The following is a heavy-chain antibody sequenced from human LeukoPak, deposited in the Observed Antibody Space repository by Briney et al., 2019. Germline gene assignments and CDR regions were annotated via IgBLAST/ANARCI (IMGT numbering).Heavy chain of an antibody. CDR1: GFIFHNYW. J-gene: IGHJ4*02. Sequence: TGGSLRLSCVASGFIFHNYWMSWVRQAPGKGLEGVANIKQLESEKYYVDSVKGRFTISRDNAKNSLYLQMNSLRAEDTAVYYCTRGGSGYSYGPSHYWGQGTLVTVSS. D-gene: IGHD5-18*01. CDR3: TRGGSGYSYGPSHY. CDR2: IKQLESEK. V-gene: IGHV3-7*03.